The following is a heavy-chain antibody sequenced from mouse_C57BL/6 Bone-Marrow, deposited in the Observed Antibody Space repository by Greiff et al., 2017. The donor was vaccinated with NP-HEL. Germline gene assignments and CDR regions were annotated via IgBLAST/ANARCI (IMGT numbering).Heavy chain of an antibody. D-gene: IGHD2-3*01. Sequence: QVQLQQSGAELVRPGTSVKVSCKASGYAFTNYLIEWVKQRPGQGLEWIGVINPGSGGTNYNEKFKGKATLTADKSSSTADMQLSSLTSEDSAVYFCARRGDGYYVGWCAYRGQGILVTVSA. J-gene: IGHJ3*01. CDR3: ARRGDGYYVGWCAY. CDR2: INPGSGGT. V-gene: IGHV1-54*01. CDR1: GYAFTNYL.